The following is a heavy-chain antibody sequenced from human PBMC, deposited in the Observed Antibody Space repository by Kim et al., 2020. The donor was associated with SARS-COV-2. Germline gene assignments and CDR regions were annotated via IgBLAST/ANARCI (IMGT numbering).Heavy chain of an antibody. CDR2: IYYSGST. V-gene: IGHV4-59*01. CDR1: GGSISSYY. Sequence: SETLSLTCTVSGGSISSYYWSWIRQPPGKGLEWIGYIYYSGSTNYNPSLKSRVTISVDTSKNQFSLKLSSVTAADTAVYYCARGGDYSYYGSGREDVWGQGTTVTVSS. D-gene: IGHD3-10*01. CDR3: ARGGDYSYYGSGREDV. J-gene: IGHJ6*02.